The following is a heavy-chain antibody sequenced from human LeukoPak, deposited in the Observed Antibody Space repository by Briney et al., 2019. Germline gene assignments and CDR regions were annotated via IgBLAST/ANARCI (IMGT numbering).Heavy chain of an antibody. V-gene: IGHV3-7*01. CDR3: ARDYSSGTTWDH. Sequence: GGSLRLSCAASGFTFSSFWMSWVRPTPGKGGEWVANKKQDGCEKYYVDYVKDQFTISRDNPKNSLYLQINSLRPEDTVLYYCARDYSSGTTWDHWGQGTLVTVSS. CDR1: GFTFSSFW. D-gene: IGHD3-10*01. CDR2: KKQDGCEK. J-gene: IGHJ4*02.